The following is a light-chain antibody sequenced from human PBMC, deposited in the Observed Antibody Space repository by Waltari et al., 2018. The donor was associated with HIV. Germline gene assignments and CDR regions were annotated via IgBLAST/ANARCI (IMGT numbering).Light chain of an antibody. Sequence: QSVLTQPASVSGSPGQSVTISCAGSNSDVGSYDLVSWYQHHPGKAPKRLIYEVTKRPSGVSNRFSGSKSGNTASLTISGLQAEDEADYYCCSYAGSHTFVVFGGGTKLTVL. J-gene: IGLJ2*01. CDR1: NSDVGSYDL. CDR3: CSYAGSHTFVV. V-gene: IGLV2-23*02. CDR2: EVT.